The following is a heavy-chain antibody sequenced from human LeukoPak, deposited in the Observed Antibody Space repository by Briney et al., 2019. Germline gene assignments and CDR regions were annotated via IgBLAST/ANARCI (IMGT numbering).Heavy chain of an antibody. CDR2: IYYSGST. V-gene: IGHV4-59*01. J-gene: IGHJ5*02. Sequence: NPSETLSLTCTVSGGSISSYYWSWIRQPPGKGLEWIGYIYYSGSTNYNPSLKSRVTISVDTSKNQFSLKLSSVTAADTAVYYCARDLLGGSGSHYRWFDPWGQGTLVTVSS. CDR1: GGSISSYY. D-gene: IGHD3-10*01. CDR3: ARDLLGGSGSHYRWFDP.